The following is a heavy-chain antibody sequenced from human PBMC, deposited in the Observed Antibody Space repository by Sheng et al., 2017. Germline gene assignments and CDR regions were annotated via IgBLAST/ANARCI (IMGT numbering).Heavy chain of an antibody. CDR2: IWYDGSNK. CDR3: ARDETAMASFSTTEYGMDV. Sequence: QVQLVESGGGVVQPGRSLRLSCAASGFTFSSYGMHWVRQAPGKGLEWVAVIWYDGSNKYYADSVKGRFTISRDNSKNTLYLQMNSLRAEDTAVYYCARDETAMASFSTTEYGMDVWGQGT. J-gene: IGHJ6*02. V-gene: IGHV3-33*01. D-gene: IGHD5-18*01. CDR1: GFTFSSYG.